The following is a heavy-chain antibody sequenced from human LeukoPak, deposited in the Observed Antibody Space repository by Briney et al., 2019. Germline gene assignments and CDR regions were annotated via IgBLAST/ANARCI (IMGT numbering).Heavy chain of an antibody. D-gene: IGHD3-10*01. CDR2: IYNNGNT. CDR1: GGSISSSSYC. CDR3: ASRLTHGSTSYYYGY. V-gene: IGHV4-39*01. J-gene: IGHJ1*01. Sequence: SETLSLTCTVSGGSISSSSYCWGWIRPPPGKGLEWIGRIYNNGNTYYHPSLKSRVTISVDTSKNQFSLKVTSVTAADTAVYYCASRLTHGSTSYYYGYWGQGTLVTVSS.